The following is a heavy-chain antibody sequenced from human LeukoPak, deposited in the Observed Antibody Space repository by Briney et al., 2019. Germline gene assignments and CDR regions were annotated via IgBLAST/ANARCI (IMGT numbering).Heavy chain of an antibody. CDR1: GFTFSSYA. Sequence: GGSLRLSCAASGFTFSSYAMSWVRQAPGKGLEWVSAISGSGGSTYYADSVKGRFTISRDNSKNTLYLQMNSLRAEDTAVYYCAKDPRYCSSTSCYYGGYFDYWGQGTLITVSS. J-gene: IGHJ4*02. D-gene: IGHD2-2*01. CDR3: AKDPRYCSSTSCYYGGYFDY. V-gene: IGHV3-23*01. CDR2: ISGSGGST.